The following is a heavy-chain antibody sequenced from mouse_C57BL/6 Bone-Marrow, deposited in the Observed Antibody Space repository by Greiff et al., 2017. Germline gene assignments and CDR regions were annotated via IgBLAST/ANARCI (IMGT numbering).Heavy chain of an antibody. CDR2: IYPRSGNT. J-gene: IGHJ2*01. CDR3: ARDDGLNFDY. Sequence: QVQLQQSGAELVRPGASVKLSCKASGYTFTSYGISWVKQRPGQGLEWIGEIYPRSGNTYYNEKFKGKATLTADKSSSTAYMELSSLTSEDSAVYFWARDDGLNFDYWGKGTTLTVSS. CDR1: GYTFTSYG. D-gene: IGHD2-3*01. V-gene: IGHV1-81*01.